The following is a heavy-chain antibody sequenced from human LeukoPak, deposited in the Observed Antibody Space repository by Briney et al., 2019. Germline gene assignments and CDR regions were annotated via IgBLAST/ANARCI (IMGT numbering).Heavy chain of an antibody. CDR2: IKQDGGEK. V-gene: IGHV3-7*04. CDR3: SGRVAGNLYYFDH. J-gene: IGHJ4*02. D-gene: IGHD2-15*01. CDR1: GFTFSSYW. Sequence: GGSLSLSCAASGFTFSSYWMSWVRQAPGKGLEWVANIKQDGGEKYYVDSVKGRFTISRDNAKNSLYLQMNSLRPEDTAVYYCSGRVAGNLYYFDHWGQGTLVTASS.